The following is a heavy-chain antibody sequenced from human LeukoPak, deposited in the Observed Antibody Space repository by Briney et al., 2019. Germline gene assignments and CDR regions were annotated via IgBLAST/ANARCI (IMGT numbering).Heavy chain of an antibody. D-gene: IGHD6-13*01. V-gene: IGHV4-59*01. J-gene: IGHJ4*02. CDR1: GGSMSSNY. Sequence: PSQTLSLTCTVSGGSMSSNYWSWIRQSPGKGLEWIGYIYYSGSTKYNPSLKSRVSMSVDMSKNLFSLKLISAIAADTAVYYCARAPYSSSQLNFDYWGQGTLVTVSS. CDR2: IYYSGST. CDR3: ARAPYSSSQLNFDY.